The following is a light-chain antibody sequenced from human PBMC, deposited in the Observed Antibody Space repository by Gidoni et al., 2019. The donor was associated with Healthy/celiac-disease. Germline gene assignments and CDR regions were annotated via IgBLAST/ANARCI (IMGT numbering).Light chain of an antibody. CDR3: QQFNSYPLT. V-gene: IGKV1-13*02. J-gene: IGKJ4*01. CDR1: QGISSA. Sequence: AIQLTQSPSSLSASVGDRVTITCRASQGISSALAWYQPKPGKAPKLLIYDASSLESGVPSRFRGSGYGTDFTLTIGSLRPEDFATYYCQQFNSYPLTFXGXTRVEIK. CDR2: DAS.